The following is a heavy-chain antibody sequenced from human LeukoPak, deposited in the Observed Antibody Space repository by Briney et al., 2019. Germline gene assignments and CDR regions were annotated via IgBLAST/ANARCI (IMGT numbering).Heavy chain of an antibody. CDR2: IYSGGST. J-gene: IGHJ1*01. CDR1: GFTVSSNY. V-gene: IGHV3-66*01. D-gene: IGHD2-15*01. CDR3: ARTVVVVAANLYFQH. Sequence: PGGSLRLSCAASGFTVSSNYMSWVRQAPGKGLEWVSVIYSGGSTYYADSVKGRFTISRDNSKNTLYLQMNSLRAADTAVYYCARTVVVVAANLYFQHWGQGTLVTVSS.